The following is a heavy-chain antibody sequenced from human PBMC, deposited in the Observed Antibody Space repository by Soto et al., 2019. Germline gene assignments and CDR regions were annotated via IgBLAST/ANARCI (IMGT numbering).Heavy chain of an antibody. J-gene: IGHJ4*02. D-gene: IGHD5-12*01. CDR2: IKHSGGT. Sequence: QVQLQQWGAGLLKPSETLSLTCAVNGGSFNTYYWTWILQPPGKGLERIGEIKHSGGTNYNPSLKRRVTIAVVTSKIHFARNLISVTAADTAVYYCARMRVSEFSCGSFRRCWFDFWGQGTLVTVSS. CDR3: ARMRVSEFSCGSFRRCWFDF. V-gene: IGHV4-34*02. CDR1: GGSFNTYY.